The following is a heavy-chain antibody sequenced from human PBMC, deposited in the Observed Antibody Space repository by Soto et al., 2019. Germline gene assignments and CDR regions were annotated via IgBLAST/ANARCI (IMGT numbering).Heavy chain of an antibody. D-gene: IGHD3-22*01. V-gene: IGHV1-3*01. CDR1: GYTFTSYA. CDR3: ARANGLTGGY. CDR2: INAGNGNT. Sequence: ASVKVSCKASGYTFTSYAMHWVRQAPGQRLEWMGWINAGNGNTKYSQKFQGRVTMTTDTSTSTAYMELRSLRSDDTAVYYCARANGLTGGYWGQGTLVTVSS. J-gene: IGHJ4*02.